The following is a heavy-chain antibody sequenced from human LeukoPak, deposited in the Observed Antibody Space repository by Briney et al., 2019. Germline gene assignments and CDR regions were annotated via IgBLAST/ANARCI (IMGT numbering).Heavy chain of an antibody. CDR2: IYYSGNT. Sequence: PSETLSLTCTVSGGSISSTDYYWGWIRQPPGRGLEWIGSIYYSGNTYYNPSLKSRVTISLDTSKNQFSLKLSSVTAADTAVYYCARGGTGSNFDYWGQGTLVTVSS. CDR3: ARGGTGSNFDY. V-gene: IGHV4-39*07. CDR1: GGSISSTDYY. J-gene: IGHJ4*02. D-gene: IGHD1-14*01.